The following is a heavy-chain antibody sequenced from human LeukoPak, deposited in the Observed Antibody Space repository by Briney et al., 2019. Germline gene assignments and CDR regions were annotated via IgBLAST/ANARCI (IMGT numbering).Heavy chain of an antibody. CDR2: FDPEDGET. J-gene: IGHJ6*02. V-gene: IGHV1-24*01. Sequence: ASVKVSCKVSGYTLTELSMHWVRQAPGKGLEWMGGFDPEDGETIYAQKFQGRVTMTEDTSTDTAYMELSSLGSEDPAVYYCATVSGGFLEWLNYYYYGMDVWGQGTTVTVSS. D-gene: IGHD3-3*01. CDR3: ATVSGGFLEWLNYYYYGMDV. CDR1: GYTLTELS.